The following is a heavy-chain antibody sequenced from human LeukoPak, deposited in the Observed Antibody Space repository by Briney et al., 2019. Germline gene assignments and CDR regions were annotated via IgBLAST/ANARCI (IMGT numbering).Heavy chain of an antibody. V-gene: IGHV1-24*01. D-gene: IGHD3-10*01. CDR2: FDPEDGET. CDR1: GYTFTDYY. CDR3: ATGGRGPAGYYYGMDD. J-gene: IGHJ6*02. Sequence: ASVKVSCKASGYTFTDYYIHWVLQAPGKGLEWMGGFDPEDGETIYAQKFQGRVTMTEDTSTDTAYMELSSLRSEDTAVYYCATGGRGPAGYYYGMDDWGQGTTVTVSS.